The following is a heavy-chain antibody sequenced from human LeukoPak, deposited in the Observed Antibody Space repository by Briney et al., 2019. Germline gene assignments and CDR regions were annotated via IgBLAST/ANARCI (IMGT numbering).Heavy chain of an antibody. CDR2: ISYDGNNK. V-gene: IGHV3-30*18. CDR1: GFTFSSG. J-gene: IGHJ4*02. CDR3: AKGELHFNTCSFDY. Sequence: GTSLRLSCAASGFTFSSGMHRVRQAPGKGLGWGAVISYDGNNKYYGDSVKGRFTISRDNSRNTRYLQMDSLKTEDTAVYYCAKGELHFNTCSFDYWGQGTLVTVSS. D-gene: IGHD1-26*01.